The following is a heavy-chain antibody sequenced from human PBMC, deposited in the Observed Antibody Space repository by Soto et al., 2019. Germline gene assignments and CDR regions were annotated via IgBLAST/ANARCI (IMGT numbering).Heavy chain of an antibody. D-gene: IGHD6-13*01. Sequence: PGGSLRLSCAASGFTFSSYAMSWVRQAPGKGLEWVSAISGSGGSTYYADSVKGRFTISRDNSKNTLYLQMNSLRAEDTAVYYCAKVFRTLAAALPRDDYWGQGTLVTVSS. CDR1: GFTFSSYA. V-gene: IGHV3-23*01. J-gene: IGHJ4*02. CDR3: AKVFRTLAAALPRDDY. CDR2: ISGSGGST.